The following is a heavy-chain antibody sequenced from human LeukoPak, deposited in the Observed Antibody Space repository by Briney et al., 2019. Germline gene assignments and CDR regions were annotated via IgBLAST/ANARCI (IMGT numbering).Heavy chain of an antibody. CDR1: GFTFSSYS. V-gene: IGHV3-48*01. D-gene: IGHD6-13*01. Sequence: GGSLRLSCAASGFTFSSYSMTWVRQAPGKGLEWISYVSSSRTIYHADSVTGRFSVSRDNAKNSLYLQMNSLRAEDTAVYYCARDSSWSFDYWGQGTLVTVSS. CDR2: VSSSRTI. CDR3: ARDSSWSFDY. J-gene: IGHJ4*02.